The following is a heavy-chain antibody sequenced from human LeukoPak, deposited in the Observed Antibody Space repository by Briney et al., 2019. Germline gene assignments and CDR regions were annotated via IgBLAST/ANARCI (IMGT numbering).Heavy chain of an antibody. CDR1: GFTFDDYV. CDR3: ASTPYNYDSSGPYYWFFDL. Sequence: GGSLRLSCTASGFTFDDYVMSWVRQATGKGLEWVSGINWNGGSTGYADSVKGRFSISRDNAKNSLYLQMKSLRAEDTALYYCASTPYNYDSSGPYYWFFDLWGRGTQLTVSS. CDR2: INWNGGST. D-gene: IGHD3-22*01. V-gene: IGHV3-20*04. J-gene: IGHJ2*01.